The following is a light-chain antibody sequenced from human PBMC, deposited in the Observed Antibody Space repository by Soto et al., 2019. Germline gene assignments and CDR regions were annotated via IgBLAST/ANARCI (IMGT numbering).Light chain of an antibody. J-gene: IGLJ2*01. CDR3: SSYTSSNPPV. Sequence: QSALTQPASVSGSPGQSITISCTGTSSDVGAYNYVSWYQQPPGKAPKLMIFEVSDRPSGVSNRFPGSKSGNTASLTISGHQAEDGADYYCSSYTSSNPPVFGGGTQLTVL. CDR1: SSDVGAYNY. CDR2: EVS. V-gene: IGLV2-14*01.